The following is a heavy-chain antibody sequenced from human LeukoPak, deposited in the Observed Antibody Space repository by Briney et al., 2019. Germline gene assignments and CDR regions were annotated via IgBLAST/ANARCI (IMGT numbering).Heavy chain of an antibody. CDR3: ARDFDSSGYGDFYFYMDV. Sequence: SETLSLTCAVSGGSISSGGYSWSWIRQPRGKGLEWIGYIYTSGSTNYNPSLKSRVTMSVDTSKNQFSLKLTSETAADTAVYYCARDFDSSGYGDFYFYMDVWGKGTTVTISS. D-gene: IGHD3-22*01. CDR2: IYTSGST. J-gene: IGHJ6*03. V-gene: IGHV4-61*08. CDR1: GGSISSGGYS.